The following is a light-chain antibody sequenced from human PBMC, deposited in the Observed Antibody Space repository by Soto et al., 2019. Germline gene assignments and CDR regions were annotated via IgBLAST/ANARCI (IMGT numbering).Light chain of an antibody. V-gene: IGKV1-33*01. J-gene: IGKJ3*01. CDR2: DAS. CDR3: QKYDSAPFT. CDR1: QDINNF. Sequence: DIQMTQSPSSLSASVGDRVTITCQASQDINNFLNWYQQKPGKAPKLLIYDASKLDTGVPSRFRGSRSGTAFTFTISSLQPDDVATYYCQKYDSAPFTFGPGTKVDIK.